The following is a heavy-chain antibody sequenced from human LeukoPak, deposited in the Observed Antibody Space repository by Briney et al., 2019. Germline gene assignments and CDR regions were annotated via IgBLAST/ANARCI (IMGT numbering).Heavy chain of an antibody. J-gene: IGHJ4*02. CDR1: GFTFSVYA. CDR2: ISGNDGST. V-gene: IGHV3-23*01. D-gene: IGHD2-8*01. CDR3: ASRPASETYLGVFDY. Sequence: GGSLRLSCAASGFTFSVYAMSWVRQAPGKGLEWVSGISGNDGSTYYADSVKGRFTISRDNSKNTLYLQMNNLRAEDTAVYYCASRPASETYLGVFDYWGQGTLVTVSS.